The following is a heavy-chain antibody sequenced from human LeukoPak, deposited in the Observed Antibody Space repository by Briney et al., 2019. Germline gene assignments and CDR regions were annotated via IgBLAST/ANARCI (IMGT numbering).Heavy chain of an antibody. CDR1: GGTFSSYA. J-gene: IGHJ5*02. CDR2: IIPIFGTA. Sequence: GASVKVSCKASGGTFSSYAISWVRQAPGQGLEWMGGIIPIFGTANYAQKFQGRVTITADESTSTAYMELSSLRSEDTAVYYCAREQIWFGETGNWFDPWGQGTLVTVSS. CDR3: AREQIWFGETGNWFDP. D-gene: IGHD3-10*01. V-gene: IGHV1-69*13.